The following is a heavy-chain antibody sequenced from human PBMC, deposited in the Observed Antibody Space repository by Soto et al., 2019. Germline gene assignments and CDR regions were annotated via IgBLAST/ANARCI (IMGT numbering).Heavy chain of an antibody. CDR1: GFTFSSYG. Sequence: GGSLRLSCAASGFTFSSYGMHWVRQAPGKGLEWVAVISYDGSNKYYADSVKGRFTISRDNSKNTLYLQMNSLRAEDTAVNYCAKDDGYGNPFDYWGQGTLVTVSS. CDR3: AKDDGYGNPFDY. J-gene: IGHJ4*02. CDR2: ISYDGSNK. D-gene: IGHD2-21*02. V-gene: IGHV3-30*18.